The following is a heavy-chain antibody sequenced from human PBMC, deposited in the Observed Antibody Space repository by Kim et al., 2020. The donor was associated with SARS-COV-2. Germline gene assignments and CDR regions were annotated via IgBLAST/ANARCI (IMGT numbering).Heavy chain of an antibody. CDR1: GFTFSSYS. J-gene: IGHJ4*02. V-gene: IGHV3-48*02. Sequence: GGSLRLSCAASGFTFSSYSMNWVRQAPGKGLEWVSYISSSSSTIYYADSVKGRFTISRDNAKNSLYLQMNSLRDEDTAVYYCARAFNVVVPAAIAPPGYWGQGTLVTVSS. CDR2: ISSSSSTI. CDR3: ARAFNVVVPAAIAPPGY. D-gene: IGHD2-2*01.